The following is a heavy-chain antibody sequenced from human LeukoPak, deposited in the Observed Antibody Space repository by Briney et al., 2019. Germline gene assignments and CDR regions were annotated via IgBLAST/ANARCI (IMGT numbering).Heavy chain of an antibody. Sequence: PGGSLRLSCAASGFTFSSYAMSWVRQAPGKGLEWASAISGSGGSTYYADSVKGRFTISRDNSKNTLYLQMNSLRAEDTAVYYCAKGVRVCSSTSCLPLKYYYYGMDVWGQGTTVTVSS. D-gene: IGHD2-2*01. CDR2: ISGSGGST. CDR3: AKGVRVCSSTSCLPLKYYYYGMDV. CDR1: GFTFSSYA. J-gene: IGHJ6*02. V-gene: IGHV3-23*01.